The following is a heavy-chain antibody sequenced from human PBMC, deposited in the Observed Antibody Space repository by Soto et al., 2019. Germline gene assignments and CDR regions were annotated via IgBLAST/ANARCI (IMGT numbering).Heavy chain of an antibody. D-gene: IGHD3-22*01. CDR1: GFTFSDYY. V-gene: IGHV3-11*01. Sequence: PGGSLRLSCAASGFTFSDYYMSWIRQAPGKGLEWVSYISSSGSTIYYADSVKGRFTISRDNAKNSLYLQMNSLRAEDTAVYYCARDSVYYYDSWFDPWGQGTLVTVSS. J-gene: IGHJ5*02. CDR3: ARDSVYYYDSWFDP. CDR2: ISSSGSTI.